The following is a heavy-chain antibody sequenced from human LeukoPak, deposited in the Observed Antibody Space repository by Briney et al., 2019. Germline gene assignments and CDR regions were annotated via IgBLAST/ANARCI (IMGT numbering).Heavy chain of an antibody. Sequence: ASVKVSCKASGYTFTGYYMHRVRQAPGQGLEWMGRINPNSGGTNYAQKFQGRVTMTRDTSISTAYMELSRLRSDDTAVYYCAREKYYYDSSGYYAPCAFDIWGQGTMVTVSS. CDR1: GYTFTGYY. V-gene: IGHV1-2*06. CDR2: INPNSGGT. J-gene: IGHJ3*02. CDR3: AREKYYYDSSGYYAPCAFDI. D-gene: IGHD3-22*01.